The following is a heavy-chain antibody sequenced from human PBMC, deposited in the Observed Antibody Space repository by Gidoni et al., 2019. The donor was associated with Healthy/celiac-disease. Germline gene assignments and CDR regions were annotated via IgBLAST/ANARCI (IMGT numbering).Heavy chain of an antibody. Sequence: QVQLVESGGGLVKPGGSLSLSCAASGFTFSDYYMSWIRQAPGKGLEWVSYISSSGSTIYYADSVKGRFTISRDNAKNSLYLQMNSLRAEDTAVYYCAREGYYDSSGSRRVLYYYYGMDVWGQGTTVTVSS. CDR3: AREGYYDSSGSRRVLYYYYGMDV. J-gene: IGHJ6*02. CDR2: ISSSGSTI. D-gene: IGHD3-22*01. V-gene: IGHV3-11*01. CDR1: GFTFSDYY.